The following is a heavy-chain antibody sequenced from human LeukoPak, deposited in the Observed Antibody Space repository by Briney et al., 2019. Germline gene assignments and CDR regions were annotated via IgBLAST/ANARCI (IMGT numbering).Heavy chain of an antibody. CDR2: IYYSGST. J-gene: IGHJ4*02. D-gene: IGHD2-2*02. Sequence: PSETLSLTCTVSGGSISRFHWSWIRQPPGKGMEWIGYIYYSGSTNYNPSLKSRVTISVDTSKNQFSLKLSSVTAADTAVYYCARCGLPYTRWGGGIDYWGQGTLVTVSS. V-gene: IGHV4-59*08. CDR3: ARCGLPYTRWGGGIDY. CDR1: GGSISRFH.